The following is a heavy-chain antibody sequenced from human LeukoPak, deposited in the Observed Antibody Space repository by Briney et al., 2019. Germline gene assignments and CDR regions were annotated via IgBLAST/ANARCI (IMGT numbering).Heavy chain of an antibody. CDR3: AKASNCGGDCHFDY. CDR2: ISGDGGCT. Sequence: AGGSLRLSCAASGFSFDVCAMHWVRHAPGKGLEWVSLISGDGGCTYYADSVKGRFTISRDNSKNSLYPQMNSLRTEDTALYYCAKASNCGGDCHFDYWGQGTLVSVSS. D-gene: IGHD2-21*02. J-gene: IGHJ4*02. V-gene: IGHV3-43*02. CDR1: GFSFDVCA.